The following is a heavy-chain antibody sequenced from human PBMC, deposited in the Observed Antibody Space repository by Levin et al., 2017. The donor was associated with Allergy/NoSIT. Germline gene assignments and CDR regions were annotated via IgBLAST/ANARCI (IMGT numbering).Heavy chain of an antibody. CDR2: INWNGGST. Sequence: GESLKISCAASGFTFDDYGMNWVRQAPGKGLEWVSGINWNGGSTGYADSVKGRFTISRDNAKNSLYLQMNSLRAEDTALYYCARLHGSGSYYEIDYWGQGTLVTVSS. CDR1: GFTFDDYG. CDR3: ARLHGSGSYYEIDY. D-gene: IGHD3-10*01. V-gene: IGHV3-20*04. J-gene: IGHJ4*02.